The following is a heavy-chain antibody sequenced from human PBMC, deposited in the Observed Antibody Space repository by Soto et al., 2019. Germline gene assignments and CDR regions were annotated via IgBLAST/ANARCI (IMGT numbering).Heavy chain of an antibody. CDR2: ISSTTNYI. V-gene: IGHV3-21*01. CDR1: GLTFTRYS. CDR3: ARESEDLTSNFDY. Sequence: GGSLRLSCAASGLTFTRYSMNWVRQAPGKGLEWVSSISSTTNYIYYADSMKGRFTVSRDNAKNSVYLEMNSLSAEDTAVYYCARESEDLTSNFDYWGQGTLVTVSS. J-gene: IGHJ4*02.